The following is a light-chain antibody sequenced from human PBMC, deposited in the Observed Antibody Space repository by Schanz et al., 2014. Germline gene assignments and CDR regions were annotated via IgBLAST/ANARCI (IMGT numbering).Light chain of an antibody. J-gene: IGLJ1*01. CDR2: SND. V-gene: IGLV1-44*01. CDR3: QSYDSSLSGSRV. Sequence: QSVLTQPPSVSGTPGQRVTISCSGSSSNIGTNTVNWYQQVPGTAPKLLIYSNDQRPSGVPDRFSGSKSGTSASLAITGLQAEDEADYYCQSYDSSLSGSRVFGTGTKLTVL. CDR1: SSNIGTNT.